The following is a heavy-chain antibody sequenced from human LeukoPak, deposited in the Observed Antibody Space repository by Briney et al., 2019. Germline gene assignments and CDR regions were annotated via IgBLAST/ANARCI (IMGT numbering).Heavy chain of an antibody. Sequence: SETLSLTCTVSGYSITNGYYWGWIRQPPGKGLEWIGSIYHDGRIDYNPSLKSRVTISADTSKNQFSLKLSSVTAADTAVYYCARGYDRIAGGVWFDPWGQGTLVTVSS. D-gene: IGHD3-16*01. J-gene: IGHJ5*02. CDR2: IYHDGRI. CDR3: ARGYDRIAGGVWFDP. V-gene: IGHV4-38-2*02. CDR1: GYSITNGYY.